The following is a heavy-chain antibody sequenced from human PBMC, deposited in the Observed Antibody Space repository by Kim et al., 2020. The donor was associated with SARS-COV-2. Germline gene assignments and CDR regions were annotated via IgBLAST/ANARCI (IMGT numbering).Heavy chain of an antibody. J-gene: IGHJ5*02. Sequence: TYYNPSRKSRVTISVDTSKNQFSLKLSSVTAADTAVYYCARHDDYAPFDPWGQGTLVTVSS. CDR2: T. V-gene: IGHV4-39*01. CDR3: ARHDDYAPFDP. D-gene: IGHD4-17*01.